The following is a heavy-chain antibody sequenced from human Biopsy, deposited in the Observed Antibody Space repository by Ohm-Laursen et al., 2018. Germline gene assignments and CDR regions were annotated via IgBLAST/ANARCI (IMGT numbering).Heavy chain of an antibody. Sequence: PSETLSLTCSVSGGPIDSYYWSWIRQPPGKGLQVIGYISSGGRDKYNPSLKSRLTISLDTSKNQLSLRLSSVTAADSAIYYCARERQFRFLEGAFDYWGQGILVTVSS. CDR3: ARERQFRFLEGAFDY. CDR1: GGPIDSYY. CDR2: ISSGGRD. J-gene: IGHJ4*02. V-gene: IGHV4-59*01. D-gene: IGHD3-3*01.